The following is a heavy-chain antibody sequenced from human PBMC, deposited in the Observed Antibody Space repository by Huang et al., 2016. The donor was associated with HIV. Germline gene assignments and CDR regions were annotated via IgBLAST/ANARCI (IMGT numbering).Heavy chain of an antibody. V-gene: IGHV3-30*02. J-gene: IGHJ4*02. CDR2: IRYDGSAK. D-gene: IGHD1-1*01. CDR1: GFTFTSHG. Sequence: QVQLVQSGGGVVQPGGSLRLSCGASGFTFTSHGMHWVRQAPGKGVEWVAFIRYDGSAKYYADSGKGRFAIARDNSEKMVYLQMSSLKPDDTATYFCARAAAAGTGVDLWGRGTLVTVSS. CDR3: ARAAAAGTGVDL.